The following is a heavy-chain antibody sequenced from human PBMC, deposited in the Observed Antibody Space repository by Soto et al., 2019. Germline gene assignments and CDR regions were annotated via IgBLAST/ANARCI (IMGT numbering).Heavy chain of an antibody. J-gene: IGHJ4*02. D-gene: IGHD6-13*01. V-gene: IGHV1-2*02. CDR1: GYTFTGYY. CDR2: INPNSGGT. CDR3: ARGHSSSWYFHY. Sequence: ASVKVSCKASGYTFTGYYMHWVRQAPGQGLEWMGWINPNSGGTNYAQKFQGRATMTRDTSISTAYMELSRLRSDDTAVYYCARGHSSSWYFHYWGQGTLVTVSS.